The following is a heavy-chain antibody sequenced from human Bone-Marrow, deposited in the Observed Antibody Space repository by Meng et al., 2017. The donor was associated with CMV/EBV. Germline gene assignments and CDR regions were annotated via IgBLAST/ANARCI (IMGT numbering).Heavy chain of an antibody. V-gene: IGHV1-2*02. CDR2: INPNSGGT. CDR1: GYTFTGYY. J-gene: IGHJ4*02. D-gene: IGHD3-3*02. CDR3: ARLDPLLARFDY. Sequence: ASVKVSCKASGYTFTGYYMHWVRQAPGQGLEWMGWINPNSGGTNYAQKFQGRVTMTRDTSISTAYMELSRLRSDDTAVYYCARLDPLLARFDYWGQGTLVTVSS.